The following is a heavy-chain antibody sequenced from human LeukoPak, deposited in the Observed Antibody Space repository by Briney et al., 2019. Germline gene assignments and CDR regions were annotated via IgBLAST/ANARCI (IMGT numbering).Heavy chain of an antibody. CDR3: ARESVSGYYFDY. J-gene: IGHJ4*02. CDR2: INPTSGGT. V-gene: IGHV1-2*02. D-gene: IGHD3-3*01. CDR1: GYTFTGYY. Sequence: GASVKVSCKASGYTFTGYYVHWVRQAPGQGLEWMGYINPTSGGTNYAQRFQGRVTMTRDTSISTAYMELSRLRSDDTAVYYCARESVSGYYFDYWGQGTLVTVSS.